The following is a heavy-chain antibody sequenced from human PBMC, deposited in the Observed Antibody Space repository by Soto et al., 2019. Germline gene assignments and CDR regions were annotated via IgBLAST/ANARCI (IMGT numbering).Heavy chain of an antibody. CDR3: ARGHYGMDV. CDR1: GFTISSHW. J-gene: IGHJ6*02. CDR2: INQGGSDK. V-gene: IGHV3-7*01. Sequence: EEPLVESGGGLVQPGESLRLSCAASGFTISSHWLTWIRQAPGKGLEWVANINQGGSDKYYMESVKGRFTISRDNAKNSLFLQMNSLRAEDTGVYYCARGHYGMDVWGQGTTVTVSS.